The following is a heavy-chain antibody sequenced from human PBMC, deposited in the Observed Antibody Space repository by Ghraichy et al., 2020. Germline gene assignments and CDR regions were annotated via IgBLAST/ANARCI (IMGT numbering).Heavy chain of an antibody. Sequence: GGSLRLSCAGSGFTFHEHAMHWVRQVPGKGLEWVSGILWNSAMIGYADYVKGRFTISRDNAKNSLYLQMNSLRPEDTALYYCVKDTSPGCGDVWGRGTTVTVSS. CDR1: GFTFHEHA. CDR2: ILWNSAMI. D-gene: IGHD2-2*01. CDR3: VKDTSPGCGDV. J-gene: IGHJ6*02. V-gene: IGHV3-9*01.